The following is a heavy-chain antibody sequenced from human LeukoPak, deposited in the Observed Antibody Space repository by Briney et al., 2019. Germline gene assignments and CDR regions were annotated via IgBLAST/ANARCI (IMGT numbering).Heavy chain of an antibody. CDR2: ISSSSSTI. CDR3: ARLFYYGSGSYYPYDYYYYYYMDV. Sequence: GGSLRLSCAASGFTFSGYSMNWVRQAPGKGLEWVSYISSSSSTIYYADSVKGRFTISRDNAKNSLYLQMNSLRAEDTAVYYCARLFYYGSGSYYPYDYYYYYYMDVWGKGTTVTVSS. CDR1: GFTFSGYS. D-gene: IGHD3-10*01. J-gene: IGHJ6*03. V-gene: IGHV3-48*01.